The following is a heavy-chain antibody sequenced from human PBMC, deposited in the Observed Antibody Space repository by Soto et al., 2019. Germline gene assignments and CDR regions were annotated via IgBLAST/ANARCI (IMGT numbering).Heavy chain of an antibody. CDR3: ARAGTTMVRGVISGWFDP. CDR2: IYYSGST. V-gene: IGHV4-59*01. J-gene: IGHJ5*02. D-gene: IGHD3-10*01. Sequence: SETLSLTCTVSGGSISSYYWSWIRQPPGKGLEWIGYIYYSGSTNYNPSLKSRVTISVDTSKNQFSLKLSSVTAADTAVYYCARAGTTMVRGVISGWFDPWGQGTLVIVSS. CDR1: GGSISSYY.